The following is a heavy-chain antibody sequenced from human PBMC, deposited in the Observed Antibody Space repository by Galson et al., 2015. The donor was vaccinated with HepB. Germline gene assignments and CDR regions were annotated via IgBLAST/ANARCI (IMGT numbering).Heavy chain of an antibody. D-gene: IGHD3-3*01. Sequence: SLRLSCAASGFTVSSNYMSWVRQAPGKGLEWVSVIYSGGSTYYADSVKGRFTISRDNSKNTLYLQMNSLRAEDTAVYYRAREAVSATIFGVVTELGGMDVWGQGTTVTVSS. CDR3: AREAVSATIFGVVTELGGMDV. J-gene: IGHJ6*02. CDR1: GFTVSSNY. CDR2: IYSGGST. V-gene: IGHV3-66*02.